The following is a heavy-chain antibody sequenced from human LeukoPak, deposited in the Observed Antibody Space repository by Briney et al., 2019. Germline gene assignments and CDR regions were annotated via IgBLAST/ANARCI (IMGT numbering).Heavy chain of an antibody. D-gene: IGHD6-13*01. CDR3: ASSPAYSSRWYAIDN. Sequence: GGSLRLFCAASGLTFSNYDMQWLRHAAGKALEWGSDIGTAGYTYYPGSVKGRFTISRENAKTSLYLHMNSLSAGDTAVYYCASSPAYSSRWYAIDNWGQGTLVTVSS. V-gene: IGHV3-13*01. CDR2: IGTAGYT. CDR1: GLTFSNYD. J-gene: IGHJ4*02.